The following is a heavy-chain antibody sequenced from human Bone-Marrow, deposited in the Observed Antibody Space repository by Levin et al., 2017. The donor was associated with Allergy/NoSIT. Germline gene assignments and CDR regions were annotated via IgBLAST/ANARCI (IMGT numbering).Heavy chain of an antibody. CDR3: ARDRSAFTAARGKFDH. J-gene: IGHJ5*02. Sequence: SQTLSLTCTVSGDSISTGSFFWAWIRQPPGKGLEWIGHIYYSGTTYYNPSLKSRVTMSLDMSNNQFSLKLTSVTAAATAFYYCARDRSAFTAARGKFDHWGQGVLVAVSS. CDR1: GDSISTGSFF. D-gene: IGHD3-10*01. CDR2: IYYSGTT. V-gene: IGHV4-39*07.